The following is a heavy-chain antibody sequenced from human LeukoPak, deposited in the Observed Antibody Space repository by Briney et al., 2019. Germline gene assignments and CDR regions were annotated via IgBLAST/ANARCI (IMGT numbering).Heavy chain of an antibody. CDR1: GYTFTGYY. CDR3: ARTGYSSSWPTPYYYYYYMDV. D-gene: IGHD6-13*01. V-gene: IGHV1-2*02. Sequence: ASVKVSCKASGYTFTGYYMHWVRQAPGQGLEWMGWINPNSGGTNYAQKFQGRVTMTRNTSISTAYMELSSLRSEDTAVYYCARTGYSSSWPTPYYYYYYMDVWGKGTTVTISS. J-gene: IGHJ6*03. CDR2: INPNSGGT.